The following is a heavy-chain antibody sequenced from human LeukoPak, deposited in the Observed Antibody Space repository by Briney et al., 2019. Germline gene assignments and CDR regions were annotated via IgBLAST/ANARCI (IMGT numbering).Heavy chain of an antibody. CDR1: GGSISSGDYY. CDR3: ARGLDRVGYRDAFDI. D-gene: IGHD3/OR15-3a*01. CDR2: IYYSGST. V-gene: IGHV4-30-4*01. J-gene: IGHJ3*02. Sequence: PSETLSLTCTVSGGSISSGDYYWSWIRQPPGKGLEWIGYIYYSGSTYYNPSLKSRVTISVDTSKNQFSLKLSSVTAADTAVYYCARGLDRVGYRDAFDIWGQGTMVTVSS.